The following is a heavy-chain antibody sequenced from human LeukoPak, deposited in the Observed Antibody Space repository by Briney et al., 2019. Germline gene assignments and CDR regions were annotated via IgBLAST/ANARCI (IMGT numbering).Heavy chain of an antibody. CDR3: ARAGIDYGDYWTRFDY. D-gene: IGHD4-17*01. CDR1: GFTFSSYW. V-gene: IGHV3-74*01. CDR2: INSDGSST. J-gene: IGHJ4*02. Sequence: GGSLRLSCAASGFTFSSYWMHWVRQAPGKGLVWVSRINSDGSSTTYADSVKGRFTISRGNAKNTLYLQMNSLRVEDTAVYYCARAGIDYGDYWTRFDYWGQGTLVTVSS.